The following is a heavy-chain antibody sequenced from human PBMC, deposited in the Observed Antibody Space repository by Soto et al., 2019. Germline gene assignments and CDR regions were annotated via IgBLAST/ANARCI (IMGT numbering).Heavy chain of an antibody. V-gene: IGHV4-4*07. J-gene: IGHJ1*01. Sequence: PAETLSLTWTVSRGYVNTFHWSWVRQPAGKGLEWIERIFTNGHTADSPALRCRDTESADTYKNQMFLAQTSVTAVDMAVYYCAREGSHSDYIIAIGIQLRSLPSWGQSLPVTVSS. CDR2: IFTNGHT. CDR3: AREGSHSDYIIAIGIQLRSLPS. CDR1: RGYVNTFH. D-gene: IGHD4-4*01.